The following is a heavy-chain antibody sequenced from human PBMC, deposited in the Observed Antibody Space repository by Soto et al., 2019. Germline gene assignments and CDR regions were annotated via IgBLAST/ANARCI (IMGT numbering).Heavy chain of an antibody. Sequence: SDPLSLTCTITAASISGHFWSWIRQPPGKGLEWIAYIYNSGSSYNPSLKSRVTISVDTSKNQLSLKLRSVIAADSAVYYCAINADVWGQGTTVS. CDR2: IYNSGS. V-gene: IGHV4-59*08. J-gene: IGHJ6*02. CDR3: AINADV. CDR1: AASISGHF.